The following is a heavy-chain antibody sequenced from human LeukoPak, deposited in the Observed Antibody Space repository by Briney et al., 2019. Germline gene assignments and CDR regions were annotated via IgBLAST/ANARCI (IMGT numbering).Heavy chain of an antibody. CDR2: ISGDGGST. Sequence: GGSLRLSCAASGFTFDDYAMHWVRQAPGKGLEWVTLISGDGGSTYYADSVKGRFTISRDNSKNSLYLQMNSLRTEDTALYYCAKIAVAAAPHGVDYWGQGTLVTVSS. V-gene: IGHV3-43*02. CDR3: AKIAVAAAPHGVDY. D-gene: IGHD6-13*01. CDR1: GFTFDDYA. J-gene: IGHJ4*02.